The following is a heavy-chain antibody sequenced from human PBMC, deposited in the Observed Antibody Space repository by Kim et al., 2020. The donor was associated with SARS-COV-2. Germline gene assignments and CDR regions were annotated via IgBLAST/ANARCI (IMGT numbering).Heavy chain of an antibody. CDR1: GFTFSSYW. Sequence: GGSLRLSCAASGFTFSSYWMSWVRQAPGKGLEWVANIKQDGSEKYYVDSVKGRFTISRDNAKNSLYLQMNSLRAEDTAVYYCARDRSYYGSGSYYNVSYYFDDWGQGTLVTVSS. CDR3: ARDRSYYGSGSYYNVSYYFDD. D-gene: IGHD3-10*01. V-gene: IGHV3-7*03. CDR2: IKQDGSEK. J-gene: IGHJ4*02.